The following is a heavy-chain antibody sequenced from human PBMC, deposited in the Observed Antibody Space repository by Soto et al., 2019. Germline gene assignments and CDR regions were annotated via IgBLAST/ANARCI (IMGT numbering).Heavy chain of an antibody. CDR1: GGSISSSSYY. Sequence: SETLSLTCTVSGGSISSSSYYWGWIRQPPGKGLEWIGSIYYSGSTYYNPSLKSRVTISVDTSKNQFSLKLSSVTAADTAVYYCARRHTDKNNWFDPWGQGTLVTVSS. CDR3: ARRHTDKNNWFDP. D-gene: IGHD5-18*01. V-gene: IGHV4-39*01. CDR2: IYYSGST. J-gene: IGHJ5*02.